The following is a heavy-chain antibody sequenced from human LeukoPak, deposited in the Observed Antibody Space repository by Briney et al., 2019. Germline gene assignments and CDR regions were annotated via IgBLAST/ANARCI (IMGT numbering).Heavy chain of an antibody. D-gene: IGHD6-13*01. Sequence: ASVKVSCKSSGYTFTIYGISWVRQAPGQGLEWMGWINPNSGGTHYAQKFQGRVTMTRDTSISTAYMELSRLRSDDTAVYYCARVQQLDYWGQGTLVTVSS. CDR3: ARVQQLDY. J-gene: IGHJ4*02. CDR2: INPNSGGT. CDR1: GYTFTIYG. V-gene: IGHV1-2*02.